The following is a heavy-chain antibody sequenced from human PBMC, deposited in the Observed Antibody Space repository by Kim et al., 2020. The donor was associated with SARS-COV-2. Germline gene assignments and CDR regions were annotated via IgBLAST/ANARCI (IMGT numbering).Heavy chain of an antibody. D-gene: IGHD1-1*01. Sequence: GGSLRLSCAASGFTFSSYAMSWVRQAPGKGLEWVSAISGSGGSTYYADSVKGRFTISRDNSKNTLYLQMNSLRAEDTAVYYCAKSPFRNELEPPFDYWGQGTLVTVSS. CDR3: AKSPFRNELEPPFDY. J-gene: IGHJ4*02. CDR1: GFTFSSYA. CDR2: ISGSGGST. V-gene: IGHV3-23*01.